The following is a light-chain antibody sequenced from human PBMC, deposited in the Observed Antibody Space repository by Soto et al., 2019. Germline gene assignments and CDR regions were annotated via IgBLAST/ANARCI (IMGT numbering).Light chain of an antibody. CDR2: DAS. CDR3: QQYKTSPWT. CDR1: QSISSW. J-gene: IGKJ1*01. V-gene: IGKV1-5*01. Sequence: DIQMTQSPATLSASVGDRVTITCRASQSISSWLAWYQQKPGKVPKLLIDDASSLESGVPSRFSGSRSGTEFTLTISSLQPDDFETYYCQQYKTSPWTFGQGTKVEIK.